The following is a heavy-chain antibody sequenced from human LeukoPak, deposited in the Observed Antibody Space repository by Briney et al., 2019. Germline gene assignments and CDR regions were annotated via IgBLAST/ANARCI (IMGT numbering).Heavy chain of an antibody. Sequence: SETLSLTCTVSGGSFSSYYWSWIRQPPGKGLEWIGYIYYSGSTNYNPSLKSRVTISVDTSKNQFSLKLSSVTAADTAVYYCARASLYYDILTGYSTDAFDIWGQGTMVTISP. D-gene: IGHD3-9*01. J-gene: IGHJ3*02. CDR2: IYYSGST. V-gene: IGHV4-59*01. CDR3: ARASLYYDILTGYSTDAFDI. CDR1: GGSFSSYY.